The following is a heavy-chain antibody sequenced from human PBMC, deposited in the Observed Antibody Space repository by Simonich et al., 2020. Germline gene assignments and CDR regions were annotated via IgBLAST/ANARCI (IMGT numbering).Heavy chain of an antibody. CDR2: INPNSGGT. D-gene: IGHD7-27*01. Sequence: QVQLVQSGAEVKKPGASVKVSCKASGYTFTGYYMHWVRPAPGQGLEWRGRINPNSGGTNYAQKFQGRVTMTRDTYISTAYMELSRLRSDDTVVYYCASGWDWGFSHMSDYWGQGTLVTVSS. V-gene: IGHV1-2*05. CDR3: ASGWDWGFSHMSDY. CDR1: GYTFTGYY. J-gene: IGHJ4*02.